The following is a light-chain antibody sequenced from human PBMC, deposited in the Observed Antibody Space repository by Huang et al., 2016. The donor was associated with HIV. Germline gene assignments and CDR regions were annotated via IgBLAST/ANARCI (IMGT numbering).Light chain of an antibody. CDR1: QSVSSN. CDR3: HQYTKWPSWT. J-gene: IGKJ1*01. Sequence: EIVMTQSPGTLTVSPGERATLSCRASQSVSSNLAWYQQKPGQTPRLLIYGASTRATGIPARVSGSGSGTEFTLTISSLQSEDVGVYYCHQYTKWPSWTFGQGTKVEIK. V-gene: IGKV3-15*01. CDR2: GAS.